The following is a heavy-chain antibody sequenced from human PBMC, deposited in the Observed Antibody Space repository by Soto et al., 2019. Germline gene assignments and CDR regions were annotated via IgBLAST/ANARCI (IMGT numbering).Heavy chain of an antibody. CDR1: GFTFSSYA. D-gene: IGHD5-12*01. CDR3: AKHAVQEWLRFGYFDL. J-gene: IGHJ2*01. Sequence: EVQLLESGGGLVQPGGSLRLSCAASGFTFSSYAMSWVRQAPGKGREWVSAISGSGGSTYYADSVKGRFNISRDNSKNTLYLQMNSLRAEDTAVYYCAKHAVQEWLRFGYFDLWGRGTLVTVSS. V-gene: IGHV3-23*01. CDR2: ISGSGGST.